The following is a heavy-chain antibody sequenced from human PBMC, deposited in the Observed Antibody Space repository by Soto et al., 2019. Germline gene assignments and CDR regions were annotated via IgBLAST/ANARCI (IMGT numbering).Heavy chain of an antibody. CDR3: ARGRIAAAGTFDY. D-gene: IGHD6-13*01. V-gene: IGHV4-31*01. Sequence: QVQLQESGPGLVKPSQTLSLTCTVSGGSISSGGYYWSWIRQHPGKVLEWIGYDYYSGSTYYNPSLRSQVTLSVHKSQTPFPLKLSSVLCAGTAVYYCARGRIAAAGTFDYWGQGTLVTVSS. CDR2: DYYSGST. CDR1: GGSISSGGYY. J-gene: IGHJ4*02.